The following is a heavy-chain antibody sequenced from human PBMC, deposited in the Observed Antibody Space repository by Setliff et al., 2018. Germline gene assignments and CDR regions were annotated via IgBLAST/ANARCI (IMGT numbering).Heavy chain of an antibody. CDR2: ISGGGSIM. V-gene: IGHV3-48*01. CDR3: ARVRSSLTMAGSTDF. D-gene: IGHD6-19*01. Sequence: GGSLRLSCAASGFSFRTYAMSWVRQAPGKGLEWVSYISGGGSIMYYADSVKGRFTISRDNANQSLYLQMNSLRIEDTALYYCARVRSSLTMAGSTDFWGQGTLVTVSS. J-gene: IGHJ4*02. CDR1: GFSFRTYA.